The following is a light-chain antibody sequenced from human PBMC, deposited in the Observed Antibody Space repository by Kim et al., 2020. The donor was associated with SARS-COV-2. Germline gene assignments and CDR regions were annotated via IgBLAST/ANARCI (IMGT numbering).Light chain of an antibody. J-gene: IGLJ2*01. CDR3: NSRESGVNHVV. CDR1: GHRSYY. CDR2: EKN. V-gene: IGLV3-19*01. Sequence: ALGQTVSITCQGDGHRSYYASGYQQKPGQAPLLVLYEKNNRPSGIPDRFSGSSSGNTASLTITGAQAEDEADYYCNSRESGVNHVVFGGGTKLTVL.